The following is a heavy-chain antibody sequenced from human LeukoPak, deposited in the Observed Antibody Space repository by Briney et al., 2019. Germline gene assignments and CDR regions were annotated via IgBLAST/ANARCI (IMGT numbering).Heavy chain of an antibody. V-gene: IGHV3-30-3*01. J-gene: IGHJ4*02. CDR2: ISYDGSNK. D-gene: IGHD3-10*01. CDR1: GFTFSSYA. Sequence: PGRSLRLSCAASGFTFSSYAMHWVRQAPGKGLEWVAVISYDGSNKYYADSVKGRFTISRDNSKNTLYLQMNSLRAEDTAVYFCARGELPYYYGSGSYQGLGNWGQGTLVTVSS. CDR3: ARGELPYYYGSGSYQGLGN.